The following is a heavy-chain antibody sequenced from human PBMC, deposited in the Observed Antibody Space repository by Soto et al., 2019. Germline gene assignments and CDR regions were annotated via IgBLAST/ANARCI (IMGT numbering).Heavy chain of an antibody. Sequence: PSETLSLTCTVSGGSISSGGYYWSWIRQHPGKGLEWIGYIYYSGSTYYNPSLKSRVTISVDTSKNQFSLKLSSVTAADTAVYYCARKWKGYYSNYVFDYWGQGTLVTVSS. J-gene: IGHJ4*02. V-gene: IGHV4-31*03. D-gene: IGHD4-4*01. CDR1: GGSISSGGYY. CDR3: ARKWKGYYSNYVFDY. CDR2: IYYSGST.